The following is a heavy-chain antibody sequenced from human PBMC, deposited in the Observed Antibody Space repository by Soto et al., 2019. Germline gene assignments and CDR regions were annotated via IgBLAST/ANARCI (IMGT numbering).Heavy chain of an antibody. CDR3: AREHYYDSSGYYYGVDY. CDR2: MNPNSGNT. D-gene: IGHD3-22*01. V-gene: IGHV1-8*01. CDR1: GYTFTSYD. J-gene: IGHJ4*02. Sequence: ASVKVSCKASGYTFTSYDIHWVRQATGQGLEWMGWMNPNSGNTGYAQKFQGRVTMTRNTSISTAYMELSSLRSEDTAVYYCAREHYYDSSGYYYGVDYWGQGTLVTVSS.